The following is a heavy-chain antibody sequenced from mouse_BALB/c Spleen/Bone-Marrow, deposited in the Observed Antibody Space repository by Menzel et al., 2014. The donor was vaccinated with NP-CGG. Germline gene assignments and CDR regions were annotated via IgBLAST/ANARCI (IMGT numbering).Heavy chain of an antibody. Sequence: VQLQQSGSVLVRPGASVKLSCKASGYTFTSSWMHWAKQRPGQGLEWIGEIHPNSGNTNYNEKFKGKATLTVDTSSSTAYVDLSSLTSEDPAVYYCARELGRGYYFDYWGQGTTLTVSS. J-gene: IGHJ2*01. D-gene: IGHD4-1*01. CDR1: GYTFTSSW. CDR2: IHPNSGNT. CDR3: ARELGRGYYFDY. V-gene: IGHV1S130*01.